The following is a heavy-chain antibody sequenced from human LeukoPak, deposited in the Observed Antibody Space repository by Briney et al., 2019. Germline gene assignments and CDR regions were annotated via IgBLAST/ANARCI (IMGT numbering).Heavy chain of an antibody. CDR1: GGSISNYY. V-gene: IGHV4-59*01. J-gene: IGHJ3*02. D-gene: IGHD2-15*01. CDR3: ARSPGGGFDI. Sequence: SETLSLTCSVSGGSISNYYGGCSRQTPGKGLELIGYIYYSGTTNYNPSLKSRVSISVDTSKKQFSLKLSSVTAADTAVYYCARSPGGGFDIWGQGTMVTVSS. CDR2: IYYSGTT.